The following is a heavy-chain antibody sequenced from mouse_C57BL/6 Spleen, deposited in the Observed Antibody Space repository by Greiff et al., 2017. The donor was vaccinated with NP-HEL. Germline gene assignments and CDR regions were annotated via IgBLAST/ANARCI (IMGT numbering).Heavy chain of an antibody. CDR1: GYAFTNYL. CDR3: ARSLTGVYLDY. J-gene: IGHJ2*01. V-gene: IGHV1-54*01. D-gene: IGHD4-1*01. CDR2: INPGSGGT. Sequence: VKLQQSGAELVRPGTSVKVSCKASGYAFTNYLIEWVKQRPGQGLEWIGVINPGSGGTNYNEKFKGKATLTADKSSSTAYMQLSSLTSEDSAVYFCARSLTGVYLDYWGQGTTLTVSS.